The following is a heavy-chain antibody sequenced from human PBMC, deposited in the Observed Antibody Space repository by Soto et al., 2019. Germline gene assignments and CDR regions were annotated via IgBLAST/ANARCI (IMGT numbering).Heavy chain of an antibody. CDR2: IIPIFGTA. CDR1: GGTFSSYA. D-gene: IGHD3-10*01. V-gene: IGHV1-69*01. Sequence: QMQLVQSGAEVKKPGSSEKGSCKASGGTFSSYASSWMRQAPGQGLEWMGGIIPIFGTANYAQKFQGRVTITADESTSTAYMELISLRSEDTAVYYCARDRGGTMAFQHWGQGTLVSVSS. J-gene: IGHJ1*01. CDR3: ARDRGGTMAFQH.